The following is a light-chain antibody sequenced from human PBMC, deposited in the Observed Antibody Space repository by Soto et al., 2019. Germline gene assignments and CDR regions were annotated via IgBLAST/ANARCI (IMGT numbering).Light chain of an antibody. CDR3: AAWDDSLSGVV. CDR2: RNN. Sequence: QSVLTQPPSASGTPGQRVTISCSGSSSNLGSNFIYWYQQLPGAAPKLLISRNNERPSGVPDRFSGSKSGTSASLAISGLRCEDEADYHCAAWDDSLSGVVFGGGTKLSVL. V-gene: IGLV1-47*01. J-gene: IGLJ3*02. CDR1: SSNLGSNF.